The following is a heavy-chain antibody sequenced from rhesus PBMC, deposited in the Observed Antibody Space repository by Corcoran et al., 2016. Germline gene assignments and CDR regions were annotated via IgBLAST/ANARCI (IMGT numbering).Heavy chain of an antibody. CDR2: IWYDGSQK. V-gene: IGHV3-54*02. CDR3: ARDYDSGYYSFDY. D-gene: IGHD3-28*01. CDR1: GLSFSSYG. J-gene: IGHJ4*01. Sequence: EVQLVESGGGLVQPGGSRRPSWAALGLSFSSYGMPWALPLTGGGLGWGAVIWYDGSQKLYADSVKHRFTISSDDSKNVLYLQMNHLNLEDTAVYYCARDYDSGYYSFDYWGQGVLVTVSS.